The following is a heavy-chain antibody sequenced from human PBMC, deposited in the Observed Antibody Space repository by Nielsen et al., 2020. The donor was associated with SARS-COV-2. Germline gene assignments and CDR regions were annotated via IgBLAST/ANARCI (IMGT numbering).Heavy chain of an antibody. J-gene: IGHJ4*02. D-gene: IGHD4-23*01. CDR1: GGSISSYY. V-gene: IGHV4-59*01. CDR3: ARGDYGGMRGFDY. Sequence: SETLSLTCTVSGGSISSYYWSWIRQPPGKGLEWIGYIYYSGSTNYNPSLKSRVTISVDTSKNQFSLKLSSVTAADTAVYYCARGDYGGMRGFDYWGQGTLVTVSS. CDR2: IYYSGST.